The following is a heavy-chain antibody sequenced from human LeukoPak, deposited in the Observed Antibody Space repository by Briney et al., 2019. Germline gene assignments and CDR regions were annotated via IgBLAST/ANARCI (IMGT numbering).Heavy chain of an antibody. J-gene: IGHJ6*04. CDR1: GYTFTAYC. CDR2: INPNSGGT. V-gene: IGHV1-2*02. Sequence: ASVKVSCKAAGYTFTAYCIHWVRQAPGQGLEWMGWINPNSGGTDYAQNFQGRVTLTRDTSITTAYMELSRLRSDDTAVYYCAKARGLYCSSISCYDCDVWGKGTTVTVSS. D-gene: IGHD2-2*01. CDR3: AKARGLYCSSISCYDCDV.